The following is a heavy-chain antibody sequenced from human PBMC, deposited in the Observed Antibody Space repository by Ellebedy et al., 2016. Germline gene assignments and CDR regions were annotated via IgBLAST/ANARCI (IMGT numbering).Heavy chain of an antibody. V-gene: IGHV3-7*01. D-gene: IGHD2-15*01. J-gene: IGHJ4*02. Sequence: GGSLRLSCAASGFTFSTFWMSWVRQAPGKGLEWVANINQDGSRKYYVDSVKGRFTISRDNAKNSLYLQMNSLRAEDTAVYYCARIYCGGGGCYYDFWGQGTLVTVSS. CDR2: INQDGSRK. CDR1: GFTFSTFW. CDR3: ARIYCGGGGCYYDF.